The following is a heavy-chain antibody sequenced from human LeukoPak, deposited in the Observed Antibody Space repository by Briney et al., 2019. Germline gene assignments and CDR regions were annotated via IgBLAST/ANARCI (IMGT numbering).Heavy chain of an antibody. CDR1: GFTFSSYA. D-gene: IGHD2-2*01. J-gene: IGHJ4*02. Sequence: GGSLRLSCVASGFTFSSYAMSWVRQAPGKGLEWVSAISGSGGSTYYADSVKGRFTISRDNSKNTLYLQMNSLRAEDTAVYYCAKGYCSSTSCYPDYWGQGTLVTVSS. CDR2: ISGSGGST. CDR3: AKGYCSSTSCYPDY. V-gene: IGHV3-23*01.